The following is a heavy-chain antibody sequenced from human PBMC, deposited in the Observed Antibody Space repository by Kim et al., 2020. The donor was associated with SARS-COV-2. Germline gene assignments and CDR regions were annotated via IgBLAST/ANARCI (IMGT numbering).Heavy chain of an antibody. D-gene: IGHD3-16*01. Sequence: NKYYADAVKGRFTISRDNSKNTLYLQMNSLRAEDTAVYYCAKDISRSLWDWGQGTLVTVSS. CDR2: NK. V-gene: IGHV3-33*06. CDR3: AKDISRSLWD. J-gene: IGHJ4*02.